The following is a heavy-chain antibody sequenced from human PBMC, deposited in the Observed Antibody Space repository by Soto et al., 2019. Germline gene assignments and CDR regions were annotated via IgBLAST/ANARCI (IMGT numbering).Heavy chain of an antibody. CDR1: GGSISSYY. J-gene: IGHJ3*02. V-gene: IGHV4-59*01. D-gene: IGHD1-26*01. CDR3: ARGGLIVGATRPDDAFDI. Sequence: LSLTCTVSGGSISSYYWSWIRQPPGKGLEWIGYIYYSGSTNYNPSLKSRVTISVDTSKNQFSLKLSSVTAADTAVYYCARGGLIVGATRPDDAFDIWGQGTIVTVSS. CDR2: IYYSGST.